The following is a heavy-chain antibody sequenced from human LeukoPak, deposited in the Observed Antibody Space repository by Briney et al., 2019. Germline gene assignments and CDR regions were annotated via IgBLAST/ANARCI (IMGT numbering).Heavy chain of an antibody. D-gene: IGHD2-15*01. J-gene: IGHJ4*02. CDR2: ISYDGSNK. CDR3: AKVELGYCSGGSCYSDDFVDY. CDR1: GFTFSSYG. V-gene: IGHV3-30*18. Sequence: PGGSLRLSCAASGFTFSSYGMHWVRQAPGKGLEWVAVISYDGSNKYYADSVKGRFTISRDNSKNTLYLQMNSLRAEDTAVYYCAKVELGYCSGGSCYSDDFVDYWGRGTLVTVSS.